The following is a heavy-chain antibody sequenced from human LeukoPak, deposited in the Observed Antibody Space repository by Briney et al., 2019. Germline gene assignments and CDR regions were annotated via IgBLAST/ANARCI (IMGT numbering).Heavy chain of an antibody. J-gene: IGHJ4*02. D-gene: IGHD6-19*01. CDR2: INHSGST. V-gene: IGHV4-34*01. CDR1: GGSFSGYY. CDR3: ARGKVAGTYYFDY. Sequence: KSSETLSLTCAVYGGSFSGYYWSWIRQPPGKGLEWIGEINHSGSTNYNPSLKSRVTISVDTSKNQFSLKLSSVTAADTAVYYCARGKVAGTYYFDYWGQGTLVTVSS.